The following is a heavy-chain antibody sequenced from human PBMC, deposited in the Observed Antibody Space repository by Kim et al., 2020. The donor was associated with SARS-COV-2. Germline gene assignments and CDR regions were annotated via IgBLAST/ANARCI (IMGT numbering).Heavy chain of an antibody. V-gene: IGHV4-39*07. J-gene: IGHJ6*02. D-gene: IGHD5-12*01. CDR2: IYYSGST. CDR1: GGSISSSSYY. CDR3: ARDSSRLGGYSGYDRSYYGMDV. Sequence: SETLSLTCTVSGGSISSSSYYWGWIRQPPGKGLEWIGSIYYSGSTYYNPSLKSRVTISVDTSKNQFSLKLSSVTAADTAVYYCARDSSRLGGYSGYDRSYYGMDVWGQGTTVTVSS.